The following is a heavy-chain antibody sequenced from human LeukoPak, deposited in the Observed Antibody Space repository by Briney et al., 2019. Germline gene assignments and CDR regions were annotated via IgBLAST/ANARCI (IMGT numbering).Heavy chain of an antibody. Sequence: PGGSLRLSCAASGFTFSSYWMHWVRQAPGKGLVWVSRINTDGSSTSYTDSVKGRFTISRDNAKNTLYLQMNSLRAEDTALYHCARDVRFLKAAGRDYFDYWGQGTLVTVSS. CDR1: GFTFSSYW. V-gene: IGHV3-74*01. CDR2: INTDGSST. J-gene: IGHJ4*02. CDR3: ARDVRFLKAAGRDYFDY. D-gene: IGHD6-13*01.